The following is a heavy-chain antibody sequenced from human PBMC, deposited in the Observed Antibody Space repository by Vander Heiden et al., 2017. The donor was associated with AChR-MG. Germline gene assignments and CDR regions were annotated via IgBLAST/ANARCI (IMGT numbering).Heavy chain of an antibody. V-gene: IGHV4-39*02. CDR3: AREGGEKYSSSPSGYYYGMDV. CDR2: IYYSGST. CDR1: GGSISSSSYY. J-gene: IGHJ6*02. Sequence: QLQLQESGPGLVKPSETLSLTCTVPGGSISSSSYYWGWIRQPPGKGLEWIGSIYYSGSTYYNPSLKSRVTISVDTSKNQFSLKLSSVTAADTAVYYCAREGGEKYSSSPSGYYYGMDVWGQGTTVTVSS. D-gene: IGHD6-6*01.